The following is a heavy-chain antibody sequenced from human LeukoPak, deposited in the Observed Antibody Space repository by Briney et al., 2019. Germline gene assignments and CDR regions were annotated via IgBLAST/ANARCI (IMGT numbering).Heavy chain of an antibody. CDR3: AREHSSGCYIDY. CDR2: INHSGST. CDR1: GGSFSGYY. V-gene: IGHV4-34*01. D-gene: IGHD6-19*01. Sequence: SETLSLTCAVYGGSFSGYYWSWIRQPPGKGLEWIGEINHSGSTNYNPSLKSRVTISVDTSKNQFSLKLSSVTAADTAVYYCAREHSSGCYIDYWGQGTLVTVSS. J-gene: IGHJ4*02.